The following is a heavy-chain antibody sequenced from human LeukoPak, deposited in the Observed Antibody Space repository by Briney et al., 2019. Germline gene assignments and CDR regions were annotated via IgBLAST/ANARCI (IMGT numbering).Heavy chain of an antibody. CDR2: IYYSGST. CDR3: AKVTAQDYFDY. V-gene: IGHV4-59*01. CDR1: GGSISSYY. D-gene: IGHD2-21*02. J-gene: IGHJ4*02. Sequence: PSETLSLTCTVSGGSISSYYWSWIRQPPGKGLEWIGYIYYSGSTNYNPSLKSRVTISVDTSKNQFSLKLSSVTAADTAVYYCAKVTAQDYFDYWGQGTLVTVSS.